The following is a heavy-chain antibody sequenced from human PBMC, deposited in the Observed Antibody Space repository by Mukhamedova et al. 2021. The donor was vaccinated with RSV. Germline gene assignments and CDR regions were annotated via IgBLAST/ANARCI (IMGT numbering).Heavy chain of an antibody. J-gene: IGHJ4*02. V-gene: IGHV4-39*07. CDR3: TRLVGATGAEDY. CDR2: IFYSGTT. D-gene: IGHD1-26*01. Sequence: IRQPPGKSLEWIGNIFYSGTTYYNPSLKSRATISIDTSKNQFFLKLTSVTAADTAVYYCTRLVGATGAEDYWGQGTLVTVSS.